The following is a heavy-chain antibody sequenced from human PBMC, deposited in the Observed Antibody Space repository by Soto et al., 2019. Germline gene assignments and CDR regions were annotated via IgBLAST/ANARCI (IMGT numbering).Heavy chain of an antibody. D-gene: IGHD3-10*01. CDR3: ARGFYYGSGSYYYYYYYGMDV. Sequence: SETLSLTCAVYGGSFSGYYWSWIRQPPGKGLEWIGEINHSGSTNYNPSLKSRVTISVDTSKNQFSLKLSSVTAADTAVYYCARGFYYGSGSYYYYYYYGMDVWGQGTTVTSP. V-gene: IGHV4-34*01. J-gene: IGHJ6*02. CDR2: INHSGST. CDR1: GGSFSGYY.